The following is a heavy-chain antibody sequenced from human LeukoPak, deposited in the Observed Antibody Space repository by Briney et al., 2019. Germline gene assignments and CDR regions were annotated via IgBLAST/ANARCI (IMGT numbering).Heavy chain of an antibody. Sequence: SETLSLTCTVSGGSISSSSYYWGWIRQPPGKGLEWIGSIYYSGSTYYNPSLKSRVTISVDTSKNQFSLKLSSVTAADTAVYYCASGEVYNWNDEGFDPWGQGTLVTVSS. J-gene: IGHJ5*02. CDR3: ASGEVYNWNDEGFDP. D-gene: IGHD1-1*01. CDR2: IYYSGST. CDR1: GGSISSSSYY. V-gene: IGHV4-39*01.